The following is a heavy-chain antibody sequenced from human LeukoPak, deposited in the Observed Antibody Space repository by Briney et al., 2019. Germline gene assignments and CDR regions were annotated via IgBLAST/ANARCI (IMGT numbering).Heavy chain of an antibody. CDR2: IYYSGST. Sequence: SETLSLTCTVSGGSISSYYWSWIRQPPGKELEWIGDIYYSGSTNYKFSLKSRVTISVDTSKNQFSLKLSSVTAADTAAYYCARGKLYFAPPMGFDSWGQGTLVTVSS. D-gene: IGHD3-9*01. J-gene: IGHJ4*02. CDR1: GGSISSYY. CDR3: ARGKLYFAPPMGFDS. V-gene: IGHV4-59*01.